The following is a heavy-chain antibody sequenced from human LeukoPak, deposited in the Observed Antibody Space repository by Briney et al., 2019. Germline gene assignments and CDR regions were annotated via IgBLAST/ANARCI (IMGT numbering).Heavy chain of an antibody. D-gene: IGHD3-22*01. CDR1: GFTFSDYY. CDR3: AGDLGYYDSSGPYDY. J-gene: IGHJ4*02. Sequence: GGSLRLSCAASGFTFSDYYMSWIRQAPGKGLEWVSYISSSGSTIYYADSVKGRFTISRDNAKNSLYLQMNSLRAEDTAVYYCAGDLGYYDSSGPYDYWGQGTLVTVSS. V-gene: IGHV3-11*04. CDR2: ISSSGSTI.